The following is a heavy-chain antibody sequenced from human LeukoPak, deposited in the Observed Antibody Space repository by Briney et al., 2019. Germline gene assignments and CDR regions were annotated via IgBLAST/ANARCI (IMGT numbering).Heavy chain of an antibody. CDR3: ARDISGSNGVGDY. CDR2: ISSAGSTK. Sequence: GGSLRLSCAASGFTFKNYGMNWVRQAPGKGLEWVSYISSAGSTKYYADSVKGRFTISRDNAKSSLFLQMSSLRAEDTAVYFCARDISGSNGVGDYWGQGSLVTVSS. V-gene: IGHV3-48*03. CDR1: GFTFKNYG. D-gene: IGHD2-8*01. J-gene: IGHJ4*02.